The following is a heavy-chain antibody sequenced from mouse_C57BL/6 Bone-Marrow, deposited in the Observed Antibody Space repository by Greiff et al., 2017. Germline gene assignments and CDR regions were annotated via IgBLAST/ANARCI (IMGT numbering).Heavy chain of an antibody. CDR1: GYAFSSYW. CDR3: ARDYYGNRYFDV. CDR2: IYPGDGDT. D-gene: IGHD2-1*01. V-gene: IGHV1-80*01. J-gene: IGHJ1*03. Sequence: VQLQQSGASVKISCKASGYAFSSYWMNWVKQRPGKGLEWIGQIYPGDGDTNYNGKFKGKATLTADKSSSTAYMQLSSLTSEDSAVYFCARDYYGNRYFDVWGTGTTVTVSS.